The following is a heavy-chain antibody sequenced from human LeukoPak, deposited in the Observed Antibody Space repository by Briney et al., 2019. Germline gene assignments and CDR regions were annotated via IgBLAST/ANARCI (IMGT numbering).Heavy chain of an antibody. CDR2: INHSGST. CDR1: GGSFSGYY. V-gene: IGHV4-34*01. Sequence: SETLSLTXAVYGGSFSGYYWSWIRQPPGKGLEWIGEINHSGSTNYNPSLKSRVTISVDTSKNHFSLKLSSVTAADTAAYYCARRNVVVVAATLLNWFDPWGQGTLVTVSS. CDR3: ARRNVVVVAATLLNWFDP. D-gene: IGHD2-15*01. J-gene: IGHJ5*02.